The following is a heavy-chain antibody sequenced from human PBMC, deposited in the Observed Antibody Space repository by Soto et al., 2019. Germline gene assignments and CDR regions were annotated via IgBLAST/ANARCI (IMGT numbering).Heavy chain of an antibody. D-gene: IGHD1-1*01. CDR2: ISYDGSNK. J-gene: IGHJ6*02. CDR3: ARGTTTSAFSAMDV. CDR1: GFTFSNNA. Sequence: QVQLVESGGGVVQPGRSLRLSCAASGFTFSNNAMDWVRQAPGKGLAWVAVISYDGSNKYIAESVKGRFTISRDNSKNTPFLQRNSLRAEDTAVYNCARGTTTSAFSAMDVWGQGTTVTVSS. V-gene: IGHV3-30-3*01.